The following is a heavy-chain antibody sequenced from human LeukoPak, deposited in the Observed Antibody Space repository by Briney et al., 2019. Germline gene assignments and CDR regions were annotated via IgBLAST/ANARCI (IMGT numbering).Heavy chain of an antibody. J-gene: IGHJ4*02. CDR1: GGSISSSNYY. Sequence: SETLSLTCTVSGGSISSSNYYWGWIRQPPGKGLEWIGEINHSGSTNYNPSLKSRVTISVDTSKNQFSLKLSSVTAADTAVYYCARDIRRGVRSYYFDYWGQGTLVTVSS. V-gene: IGHV4-39*07. D-gene: IGHD3-3*02. CDR2: INHSGST. CDR3: ARDIRRGVRSYYFDY.